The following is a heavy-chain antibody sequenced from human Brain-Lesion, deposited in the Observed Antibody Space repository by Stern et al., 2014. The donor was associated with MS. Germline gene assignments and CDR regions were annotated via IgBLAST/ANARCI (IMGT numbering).Heavy chain of an antibody. CDR3: ARDQRGITIFGVVTDYYSLGMDV. D-gene: IGHD3-3*01. V-gene: IGHV1-2*02. Sequence: QVQLVQSGAEVKKPGASVKVSCKTSGYIFTGYYIHWVRQAPGQGLEWMAWINPNSGGKKYAKQLQGRVTIRRDTYISTAYMEMSSLTSDDTAVYYCARDQRGITIFGVVTDYYSLGMDVWGQGTTVTVSS. J-gene: IGHJ6*02. CDR2: INPNSGGK. CDR1: GYIFTGYY.